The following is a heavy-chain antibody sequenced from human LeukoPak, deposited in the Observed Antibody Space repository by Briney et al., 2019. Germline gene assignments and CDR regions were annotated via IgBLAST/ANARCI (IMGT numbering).Heavy chain of an antibody. Sequence: GRSLRLSCAASGFIFRNYAMSWVRQAPGKGLEWVSAITGSGDTTYYADSVKGRFTISRDNSKNTLYVEMNTLRAEDTAVYYCAKWGDYDILTGYYVSDFWGQGTLVTVSS. CDR2: ITGSGDTT. CDR1: GFIFRNYA. CDR3: AKWGDYDILTGYYVSDF. V-gene: IGHV3-23*01. J-gene: IGHJ4*02. D-gene: IGHD3-9*01.